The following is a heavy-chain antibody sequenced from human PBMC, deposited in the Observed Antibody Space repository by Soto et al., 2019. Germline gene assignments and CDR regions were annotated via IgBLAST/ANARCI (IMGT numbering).Heavy chain of an antibody. CDR3: ARVWIRDAFDI. Sequence: QVQLQESGPGLVKPSETLSLTCTVSGCSISSYYWSWIRQPPGTGLEWIGYIYYSGSTNYNPSLKSRVTISVDTSKNQFSLKLSSVTAADTAVYYCARVWIRDAFDIWGQGTMVTVSS. CDR2: IYYSGST. CDR1: GCSISSYY. D-gene: IGHD5-18*01. V-gene: IGHV4-59*01. J-gene: IGHJ3*02.